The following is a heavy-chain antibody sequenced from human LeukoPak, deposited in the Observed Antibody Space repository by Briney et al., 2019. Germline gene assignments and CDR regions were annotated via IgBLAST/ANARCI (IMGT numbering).Heavy chain of an antibody. J-gene: IGHJ6*03. D-gene: IGHD2-2*01. CDR3: ARCYAVSYYYYDMDV. CDR2: IIPIFGTA. V-gene: IGHV1-69*01. CDR1: GGTFSSYA. Sequence: SVKVSCQASGGTFSSYAISWVRQAPGQGLGWMGGIIPIFGTANYAQKFQGRVTITSAESTSTVYMELSSLRSEDTAVYYCARCYAVSYYYYDMDVWGKGTTVTVSS.